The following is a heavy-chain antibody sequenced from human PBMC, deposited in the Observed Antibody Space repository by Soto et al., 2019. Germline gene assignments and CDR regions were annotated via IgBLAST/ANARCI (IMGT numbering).Heavy chain of an antibody. CDR2: ISYTGTT. Sequence: QRPGKGLEWIGYISYTGTTYYGPSLESRVSISLDTSKNQFSLNLRSVTAADTAVYYCARDNPPEMYGGVLYYYGMDVWGQGTTVTVSS. J-gene: IGHJ6*02. CDR3: ARDNPPEMYGGVLYYYGMDV. D-gene: IGHD2-8*02. V-gene: IGHV4-31*02.